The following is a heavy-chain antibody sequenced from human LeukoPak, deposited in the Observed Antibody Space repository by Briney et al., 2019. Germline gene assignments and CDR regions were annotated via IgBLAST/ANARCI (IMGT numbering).Heavy chain of an antibody. CDR1: GYAFTTYW. CDR3: ARHRHFVGNSYYFDY. V-gene: IGHV5-51*01. CDR2: IYPGDSDT. D-gene: IGHD4-23*01. Sequence: NRGESLKISCKGSGYAFTTYWIGWVRQMPGKGLEWMGIIYPGDSDTRYSPSFQGQVTISADKSISTAYLQWRSLKASGTAMYYCARHRHFVGNSYYFDYWGQGTLVTVSS. J-gene: IGHJ4*02.